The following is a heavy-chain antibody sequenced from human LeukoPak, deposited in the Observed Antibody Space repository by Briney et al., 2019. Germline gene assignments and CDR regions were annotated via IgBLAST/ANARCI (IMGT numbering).Heavy chain of an antibody. CDR2: IWYDGSNK. J-gene: IGHJ4*02. V-gene: IGHV3-33*01. CDR1: GFNFSTYG. CDR3: TRDRRGPLDY. D-gene: IGHD5-12*01. Sequence: PGGSLRLSCMASGFNFSTYGMHWVRQAPGKGLEWVAVIWYDGSNKYYADSVKGRFTISKDNSKSTLNLQMNNLRAEDTAVYFCTRDRRGPLDYWGQGTLVTVSS.